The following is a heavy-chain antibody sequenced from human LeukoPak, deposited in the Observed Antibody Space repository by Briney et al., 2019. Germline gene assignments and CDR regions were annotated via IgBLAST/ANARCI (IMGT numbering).Heavy chain of an antibody. D-gene: IGHD6-6*01. V-gene: IGHV3-30*18. CDR1: GFTFSSYG. J-gene: IGHJ4*02. Sequence: PGGSLRLSCAASGFTFSSYGMHWVRQAPGKGLEWVAGLSYDVSNKYYADSVKGRFTVSRDNSKNTLYLQMNSLRAEDTAVYYCAKDQVYAGFFDYWGQGTLVTVSS. CDR2: LSYDVSNK. CDR3: AKDQVYAGFFDY.